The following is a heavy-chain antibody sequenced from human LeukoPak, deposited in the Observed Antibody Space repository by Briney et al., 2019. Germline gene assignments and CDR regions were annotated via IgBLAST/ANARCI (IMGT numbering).Heavy chain of an antibody. CDR3: AKDGHEWGPHAFDI. J-gene: IGHJ3*02. CDR1: GFTFSSYG. D-gene: IGHD3-16*01. Sequence: GGSLRLSCAASGFTFSSYGVHWVRQAPGKGLEWVAFIQYDGSNKYYADSVKGRFTISRDNSKNTLYLQMNSLRAEDTAVYYCAKDGHEWGPHAFDIWGQGTMVTVSS. CDR2: IQYDGSNK. V-gene: IGHV3-30*02.